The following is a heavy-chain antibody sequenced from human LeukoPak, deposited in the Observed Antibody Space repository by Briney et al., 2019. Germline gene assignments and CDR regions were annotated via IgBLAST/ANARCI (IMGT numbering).Heavy chain of an antibody. CDR1: GISLTNYA. D-gene: IGHD3-9*01. J-gene: IGHJ4*02. V-gene: IGHV3-33*08. Sequence: GGSLRLSCVVSGISLTNYAMTWVRQAPGKGLEWVAVIWYDGSNKYYADSVKGRFTISRDNSKNTLYLQMNSLRAEDTAVYYCARDPGGSLRYFDWSYYFDYWGQGTLVTVSS. CDR2: IWYDGSNK. CDR3: ARDPGGSLRYFDWSYYFDY.